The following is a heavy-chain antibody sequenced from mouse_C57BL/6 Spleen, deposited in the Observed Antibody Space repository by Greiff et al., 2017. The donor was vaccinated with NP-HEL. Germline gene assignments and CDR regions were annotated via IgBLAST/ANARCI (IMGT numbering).Heavy chain of an antibody. Sequence: VQGVESGAELAKPGASVKLSCKASGYTFTSYWMHWVKQRPGQGLVWIGYINPSSGYTKYNQKFKDKATLTADKSSSTAYMQLSSLTYEDSAVYYCARYYSRGWYFDVWGTGTTVTVSS. J-gene: IGHJ1*03. CDR2: INPSSGYT. D-gene: IGHD2-5*01. CDR1: GYTFTSYW. V-gene: IGHV1-7*01. CDR3: ARYYSRGWYFDV.